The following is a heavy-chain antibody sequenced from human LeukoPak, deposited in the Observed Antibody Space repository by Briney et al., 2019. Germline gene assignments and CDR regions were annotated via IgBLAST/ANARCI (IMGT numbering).Heavy chain of an antibody. D-gene: IGHD6-19*01. CDR1: GGSISSSSCH. CDR3: ARQGYISGQGFRNNWFDP. Sequence: SETLSLTCTVSGGSISSSSCHWGWIRQPPGKGLEWIGTIFYSGSTYYNPSLKSRVTMSVDTSKNQFSLKLSSVTAADTAVYYCARQGYISGQGFRNNWFDPWGQGSLVTVSS. J-gene: IGHJ5*02. V-gene: IGHV4-39*01. CDR2: IFYSGST.